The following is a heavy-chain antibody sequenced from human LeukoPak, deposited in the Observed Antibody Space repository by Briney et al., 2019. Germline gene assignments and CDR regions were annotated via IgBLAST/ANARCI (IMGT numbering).Heavy chain of an antibody. J-gene: IGHJ6*02. V-gene: IGHV3-33*06. D-gene: IGHD2-15*01. CDR1: GFTFSSYG. CDR2: IWYDGSNK. CDR3: AKTIGYCSGGSCSPHNYYYYYGMDV. Sequence: GGSLRLSCAASGFTFSSYGMHWVCQAPGKGLEWVAVIWYDGSNKYYADSVKGRFTISRDNSKNTLYLQMNSLRAEDTAVYYCAKTIGYCSGGSCSPHNYYYYYGMDVWGQGTTVTVSS.